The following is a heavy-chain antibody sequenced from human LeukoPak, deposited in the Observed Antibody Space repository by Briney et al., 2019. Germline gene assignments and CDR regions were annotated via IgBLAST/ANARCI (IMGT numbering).Heavy chain of an antibody. CDR3: ARRTGDHLDY. V-gene: IGHV4-59*08. D-gene: IGHD7-27*01. CDR1: GGSISSYY. CDR2: IYYSGST. Sequence: SETLSLTCTVSGGSISSYYWSWLRQPPGKGLEWIGYIYYSGSTNYNPSLKSRVTISVDTSKNQFSLKLSSVTAADTAVYYCARRTGDHLDYWGQGTLVTVSS. J-gene: IGHJ4*02.